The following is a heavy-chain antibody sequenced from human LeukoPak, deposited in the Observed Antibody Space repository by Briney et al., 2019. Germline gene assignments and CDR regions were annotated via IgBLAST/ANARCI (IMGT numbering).Heavy chain of an antibody. CDR3: AKLDIVVVVAATHDY. J-gene: IGHJ4*02. Sequence: PGGSLRLSCAASGFTFSSYAMSWVRQAPGKGLEWVSAISGNGGSTYYADSVKGRFTISRDNSKNTLYLQMNSLRAEDTAVYYCAKLDIVVVVAATHDYWGQGTLVTVSS. D-gene: IGHD2-15*01. CDR2: ISGNGGST. V-gene: IGHV3-23*01. CDR1: GFTFSSYA.